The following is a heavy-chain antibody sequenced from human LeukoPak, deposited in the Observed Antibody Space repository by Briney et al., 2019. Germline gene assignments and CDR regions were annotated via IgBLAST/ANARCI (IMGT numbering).Heavy chain of an antibody. CDR2: IIPILGIA. Sequence: GASVKVSCKASGGTFSSYAISWVRQAPGQGLEWMGRIIPILGIANYAQKFQGRVTITADKSTNTAYMELSSLRSEDTAVYYCAREGPTVTTVYYYYYGMDVWGQGTTVTVSS. J-gene: IGHJ6*02. CDR1: GGTFSSYA. D-gene: IGHD4-17*01. CDR3: AREGPTVTTVYYYYYGMDV. V-gene: IGHV1-69*04.